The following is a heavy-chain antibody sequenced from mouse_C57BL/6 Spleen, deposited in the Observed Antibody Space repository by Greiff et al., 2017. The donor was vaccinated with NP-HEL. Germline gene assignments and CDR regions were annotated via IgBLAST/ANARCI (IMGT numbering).Heavy chain of an antibody. CDR1: GFTFSSYG. Sequence: EVKLVESGGDLVKPGGSLKLSCAASGFTFSSYGMSWVRQTPAQRLEWVATISSGGSYTYYPESVKGPFTISRDNAKNTLYLQMSSLKSEDTAMYYCARELRPDYYFDYWGQGTTLTVSS. J-gene: IGHJ2*01. CDR3: ARELRPDYYFDY. D-gene: IGHD1-2*01. CDR2: ISSGGSYT. V-gene: IGHV5-6*01.